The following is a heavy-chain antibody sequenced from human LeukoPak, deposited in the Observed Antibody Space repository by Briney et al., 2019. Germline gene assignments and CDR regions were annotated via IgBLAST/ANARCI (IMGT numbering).Heavy chain of an antibody. D-gene: IGHD2-15*01. CDR2: ISSSSSYI. Sequence: GGSLRLSCTPSGFTFSSYSMHWVRQAPGEGLEWVSSISSSSSYIYYADSVKGRFTISRDNAKNSLYLQMNSLRAEDTAVYYCARGAPRVAARGDYWGQGTLVTVSS. CDR1: GFTFSSYS. CDR3: ARGAPRVAARGDY. J-gene: IGHJ4*02. V-gene: IGHV3-21*01.